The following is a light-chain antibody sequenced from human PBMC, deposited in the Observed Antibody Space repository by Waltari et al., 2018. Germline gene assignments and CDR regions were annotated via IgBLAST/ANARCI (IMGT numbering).Light chain of an antibody. J-gene: IGKJ2*01. V-gene: IGKV3-20*01. Sequence: EIVLTQSPGTLSLSPGDRATLSCRADQSLDVAYVAWYQQKSGQAPRLLVYGAYYRAAAIPERFSGSGSGTGFTLTINRLEPDDFAVYYCQQYHTPPATFGQGTKLEIK. CDR2: GAY. CDR1: QSLDVAY. CDR3: QQYHTPPAT.